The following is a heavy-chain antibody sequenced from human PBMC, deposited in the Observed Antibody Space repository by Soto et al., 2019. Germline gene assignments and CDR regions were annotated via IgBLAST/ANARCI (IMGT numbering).Heavy chain of an antibody. Sequence: QVQLVESGGGVVQPGRSLRLSCAASGFTFSSYGMHWVRQAPGKGLEWVAVIWYDGSNKYYADSVKGRFTISRDNSKNTLYLQMNGLRAEDTAVYYCARVPQGIAVAGVDYWGQGTLVTVSS. V-gene: IGHV3-33*01. CDR2: IWYDGSNK. D-gene: IGHD6-19*01. J-gene: IGHJ4*02. CDR3: ARVPQGIAVAGVDY. CDR1: GFTFSSYG.